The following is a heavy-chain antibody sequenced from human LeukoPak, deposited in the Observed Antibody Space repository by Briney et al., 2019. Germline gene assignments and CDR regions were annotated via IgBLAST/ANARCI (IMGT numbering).Heavy chain of an antibody. CDR3: AKGHYYYYMDV. CDR2: INSDGSST. CDR1: GFTFSSYW. V-gene: IGHV3-74*01. J-gene: IGHJ6*03. Sequence: GGSLRLSCATSGFTFSSYWMHWVRQAPGKGLVWVSRINSDGSSTNYADSVKGRFTISRDNAKNTLYLQMNSLRAEDTAVYYCAKGHYYYYMDVWGKGNTVTVSS.